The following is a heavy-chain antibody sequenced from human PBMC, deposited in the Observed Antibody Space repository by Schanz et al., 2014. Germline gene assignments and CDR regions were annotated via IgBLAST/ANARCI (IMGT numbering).Heavy chain of an antibody. V-gene: IGHV3-74*02. Sequence: EAHLVESGGGLVQPGGSLRLSCAASGFTFSSHWMHWVRQDPGKGLVWVARINSVGSNTDYADSVKGRFTISRDNAKNSLFLQMNSLRAEDTAVYYCLAPDYGMDVWGQGTTVTVSS. CDR2: INSVGSNT. J-gene: IGHJ6*02. CDR1: GFTFSSHW. CDR3: LAPDYGMDV.